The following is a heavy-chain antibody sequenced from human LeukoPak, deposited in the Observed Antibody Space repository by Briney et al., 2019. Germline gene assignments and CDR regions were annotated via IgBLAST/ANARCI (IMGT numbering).Heavy chain of an antibody. CDR1: GFTFSSYS. CDR2: ISSSSSYI. Sequence: GGSLRLSCAASGFTFSSYSMNWVRQAPGKGLEWVSSISSSSSYIYYADSVKGRFTVSRDNAKNSLYLQMNSLRAEDTAVYYCARLAPSGAFDYWGQGTLVTVSS. D-gene: IGHD3-10*01. CDR3: ARLAPSGAFDY. V-gene: IGHV3-21*01. J-gene: IGHJ4*02.